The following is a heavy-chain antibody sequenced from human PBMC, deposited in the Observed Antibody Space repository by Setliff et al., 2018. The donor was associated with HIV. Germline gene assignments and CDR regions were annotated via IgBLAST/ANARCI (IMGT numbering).Heavy chain of an antibody. CDR2: IYWDDDK. V-gene: IGHV2-5*02. Sequence: SGPTLVNPTQTLPLTCTFSGFLFSTNRVGVGWIRQPPGKALEWLALIYWDDDKRYSPSLKSRLTITKRTSKNQVVLTMTNMDPVDTATYYCAHNINWGSDWYFDLWGRGTLVTVSS. D-gene: IGHD7-27*01. CDR3: AHNINWGSDWYFDL. J-gene: IGHJ2*01. CDR1: GFLFSTNRVG.